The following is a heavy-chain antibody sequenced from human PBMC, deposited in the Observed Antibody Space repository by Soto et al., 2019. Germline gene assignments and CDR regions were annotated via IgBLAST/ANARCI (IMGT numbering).Heavy chain of an antibody. Sequence: QVHLVQSGAEVKKPGASVMVSCKASGYSFGHFDIHWVRKAAGQGLEWMGWVSHNSGNTGYAQRFQGRITMTRDTSKSTAYMEVKSLTSADTAIYYCARARGAASFDLWGQGTLVTASS. CDR1: GYSFGHFD. V-gene: IGHV1-8*01. CDR3: ARARGAASFDL. D-gene: IGHD6-25*01. CDR2: VSHNSGNT. J-gene: IGHJ5*02.